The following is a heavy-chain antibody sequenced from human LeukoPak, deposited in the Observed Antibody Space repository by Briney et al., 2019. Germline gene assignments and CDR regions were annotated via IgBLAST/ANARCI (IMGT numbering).Heavy chain of an antibody. Sequence: SSETLSLTCTVSGGSIGTYHWSWVRQPPGKGLEWIGHIFDSGSPNYRPALRSRVTISLNTSKNQLSLRLKSATAADTAIYYCARHDDNGYYFFDMWGRGTLVTVSS. CDR2: IFDSGSP. V-gene: IGHV4-59*08. CDR3: ARHDDNGYYFFDM. D-gene: IGHD5-24*01. J-gene: IGHJ4*02. CDR1: GGSIGTYH.